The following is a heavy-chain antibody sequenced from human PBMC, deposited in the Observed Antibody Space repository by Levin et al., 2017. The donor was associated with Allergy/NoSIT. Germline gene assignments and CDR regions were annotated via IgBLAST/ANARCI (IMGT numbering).Heavy chain of an antibody. Sequence: GESLKISCAASGFSFSNSAMSWVRQTPGKGLEWVSSISGSGGTIYYADSVKGRFTISRDNSKNTLYLQMSSLRAEDTALYYCAKLREPVWGQGTLVTVSS. D-gene: IGHD3-16*01. CDR3: AKLREPV. CDR2: ISGSGGTI. V-gene: IGHV3-23*01. J-gene: IGHJ4*02. CDR1: GFSFSNSA.